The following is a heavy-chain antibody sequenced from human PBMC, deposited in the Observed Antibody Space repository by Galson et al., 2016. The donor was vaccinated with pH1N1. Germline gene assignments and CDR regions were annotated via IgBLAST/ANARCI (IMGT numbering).Heavy chain of an antibody. D-gene: IGHD3-10*01. J-gene: IGHJ6*02. CDR1: GGIFNSHT. CDR2: ISTLFGTA. CDR3: AREGANYYGSDGMDV. V-gene: IGHV1-69*13. Sequence: SVKVSCKASGGIFNSHTISWVRQAPGQGLEWMGRISTLFGTANYAQNFVGRVTISADASTGTAYMERTNLTSQDTAVYFCAREGANYYGSDGMDVWGQGTTVTVSS.